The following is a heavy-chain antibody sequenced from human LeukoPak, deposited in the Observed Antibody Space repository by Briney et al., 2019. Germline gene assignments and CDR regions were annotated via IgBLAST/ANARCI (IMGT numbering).Heavy chain of an antibody. Sequence: SETLSLTCAVYGGSFSGYYWSWIRQPPGKGLEWIGEINHSGSTNYNPSPKSRVTISVDTSKNQFSLKLSSVTAADTAVYYCARGPQNSDYSKGNWFDPWGQGTLVTVSS. J-gene: IGHJ5*02. CDR2: INHSGST. CDR3: ARGPQNSDYSKGNWFDP. V-gene: IGHV4-34*01. CDR1: GGSFSGYY. D-gene: IGHD4-11*01.